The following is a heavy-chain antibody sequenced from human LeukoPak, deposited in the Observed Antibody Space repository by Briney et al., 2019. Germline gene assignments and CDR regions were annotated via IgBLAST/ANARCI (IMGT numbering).Heavy chain of an antibody. D-gene: IGHD3-22*01. CDR1: GYTFTSYG. CDR2: ISAYNGNT. Sequence: ALVKVSCKASGYTFTSYGISWVRQAPGQGLEWMGWISAYNGNTNYAQKLQGRVTMTTDTSTSTAYMELRSLRSDDTAVYYCAREWNYYDSSGPDAFDIWGQGTMVTVSS. V-gene: IGHV1-18*01. J-gene: IGHJ3*02. CDR3: AREWNYYDSSGPDAFDI.